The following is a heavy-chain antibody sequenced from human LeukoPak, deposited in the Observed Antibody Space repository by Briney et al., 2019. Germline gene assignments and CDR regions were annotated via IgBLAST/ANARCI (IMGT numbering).Heavy chain of an antibody. CDR3: ARGVYYGSGRELDY. V-gene: IGHV4-38-2*02. CDR2: IYHSGST. J-gene: IGHJ4*02. D-gene: IGHD3-10*01. CDR1: GYSISSGYY. Sequence: SETLSLTCTISGYSISSGYYWGWIRQPPGKGLEWIGSIYHSGSTYYSPSLKSRITVSVDTSKNQFSLKLNSVTAADTAVYYCARGVYYGSGRELDYWGQGTLVTVSS.